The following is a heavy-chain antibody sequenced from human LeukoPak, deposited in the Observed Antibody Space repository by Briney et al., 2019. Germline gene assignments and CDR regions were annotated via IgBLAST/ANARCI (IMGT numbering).Heavy chain of an antibody. CDR1: GFTFSSYG. Sequence: AGGSLRLSCAASGFTFSSYGMHWARQAPGKGLEWVAVIWYDGSNKYYADSVKGRFTISRDNSKNTLYLQMNSLRAEDTAVYYCARGRSGYYDSSILWFDPWGQGTLVTVSS. CDR2: IWYDGSNK. D-gene: IGHD3-22*01. J-gene: IGHJ5*02. CDR3: ARGRSGYYDSSILWFDP. V-gene: IGHV3-33*08.